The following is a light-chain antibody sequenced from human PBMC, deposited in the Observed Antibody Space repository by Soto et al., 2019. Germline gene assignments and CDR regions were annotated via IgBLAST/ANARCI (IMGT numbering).Light chain of an antibody. J-gene: IGKJ4*01. V-gene: IGKV1-6*01. CDR3: LQDYNYPLT. Sequence: AIQMTQSPSSLSASVGDRVTITCRASQGIRTDLGWYQQKPGKAPKLLIYAASSLQSGVPLRFSGSGSGTDFTLTISSLQPEDFATYYCLQDYNYPLTFGGGTKVEIK. CDR2: AAS. CDR1: QGIRTD.